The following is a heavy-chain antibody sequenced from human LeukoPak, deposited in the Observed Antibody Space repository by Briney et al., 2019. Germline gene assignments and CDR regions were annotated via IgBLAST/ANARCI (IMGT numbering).Heavy chain of an antibody. CDR2: INPNSVGT. D-gene: IGHD3-10*01. Sequence: ASVQVSCQASGYTFTGYYMHWVRQATGQGLEWMGWINPNSVGTNYAQKFQGRVTMTRDTSISTAYMELSRLRSEDTAVYYCASRPLRGVIITHYFDYWGQGTLVTVSS. CDR3: ASRPLRGVIITHYFDY. V-gene: IGHV1-2*02. CDR1: GYTFTGYY. J-gene: IGHJ4*02.